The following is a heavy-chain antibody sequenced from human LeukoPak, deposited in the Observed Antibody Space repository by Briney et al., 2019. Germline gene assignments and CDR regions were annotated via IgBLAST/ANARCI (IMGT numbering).Heavy chain of an antibody. D-gene: IGHD2-2*01. V-gene: IGHV3-30*02. CDR2: IPTDAKDK. J-gene: IGHJ4*02. CDR3: AKDQKWGPAGYYFDS. Sequence: QTGGSLRLSCAASGFTLSSYAMHWVRQAPGKGLEWVTVIPTDAKDKKYADSVKGRFAISRDNSKNTLDLQMNSLRAEDTAVYYCAKDQKWGPAGYYFDSWGQGTLVTVSS. CDR1: GFTLSSYA.